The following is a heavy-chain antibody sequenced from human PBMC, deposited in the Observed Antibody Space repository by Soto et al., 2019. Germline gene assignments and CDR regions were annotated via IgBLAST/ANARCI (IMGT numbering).Heavy chain of an antibody. CDR1: GDSISNYY. J-gene: IGHJ5*02. V-gene: IGHV4-59*01. Sequence: PSETLYLTCVVSGDSISNYYWRWIRQPPGKGLEWIGDVSSSGSTNYNPSLKSRLIVSLDTSKNQFSLKLSSVTAADTAVYYCARAKHKWFDPWGQGTLVTVSS. CDR3: ARAKHKWFDP. CDR2: VSSSGST.